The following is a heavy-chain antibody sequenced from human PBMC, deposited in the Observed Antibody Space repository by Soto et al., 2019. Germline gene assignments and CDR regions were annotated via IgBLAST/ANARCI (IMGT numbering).Heavy chain of an antibody. J-gene: IGHJ3*02. CDR2: LSYHGSTK. V-gene: IGHV3-30-3*01. CDR1: GFTFSNYA. Sequence: PGGSLRLSCAASGFTFSNYAMHRVRQAPGKGLEWVAVLSYHGSTKYYADSVKGRFTISRDSSKNTLFLQMNSLRDEDTAVYYCARSDSSGWYFQAFDIWGQGTMVTVSS. D-gene: IGHD6-19*01. CDR3: ARSDSSGWYFQAFDI.